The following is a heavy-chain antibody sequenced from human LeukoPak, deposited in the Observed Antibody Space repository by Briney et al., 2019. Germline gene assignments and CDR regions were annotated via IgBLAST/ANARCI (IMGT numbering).Heavy chain of an antibody. CDR1: GGSFSGYY. V-gene: IGHV4-34*01. Sequence: SETLSLTCAVYGGSFSGYYWSWIRQPPGKGLEWIGEINHSGSTNYNPSLKSRVTISVGKSKNQFSLKLSSVTAADTAVYYCARKKYSSGWYGPDYYYYMDVWGKGTTVTVSS. CDR2: INHSGST. J-gene: IGHJ6*03. D-gene: IGHD6-19*01. CDR3: ARKKYSSGWYGPDYYYYMDV.